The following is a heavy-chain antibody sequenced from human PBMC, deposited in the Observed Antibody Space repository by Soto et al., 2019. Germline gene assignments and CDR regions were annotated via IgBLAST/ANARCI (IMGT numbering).Heavy chain of an antibody. V-gene: IGHV1-8*01. J-gene: IGHJ6*03. D-gene: IGHD3-10*01. CDR3: ARVLMVRGVILYYHLDA. CDR2: MNPYSGYT. CDR1: GYTFTSYD. Sequence: QVQLVQSGAEVKQPGASVKVSCMASGYTFTSYDINWVRQATGQGLEWMGWMNPYSGYTGFAQKLQGIVTMSRDTSISTAYMELGSLRSEDTGVYYCARVLMVRGVILYYHLDAGGKGTPVTVSS.